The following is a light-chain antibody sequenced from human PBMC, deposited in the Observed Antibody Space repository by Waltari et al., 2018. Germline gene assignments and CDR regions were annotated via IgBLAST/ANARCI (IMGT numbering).Light chain of an antibody. V-gene: IGKV3-20*01. J-gene: IGKJ2*01. Sequence: EVVLTQSPGTLSLSPGXXXXXXXRASQRFNSTYLAWYQQTPGQPPRLLVYATSIRATDIPDRFSGSGSGTDFTLTISRLEPEDSAVYHCQQYGNSPPFTFGQGTKLEIK. CDR2: ATS. CDR3: QQYGNSPPFT. CDR1: QRFNSTY.